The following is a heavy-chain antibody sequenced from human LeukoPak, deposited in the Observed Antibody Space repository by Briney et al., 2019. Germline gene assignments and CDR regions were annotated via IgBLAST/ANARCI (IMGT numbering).Heavy chain of an antibody. CDR2: IYYSGST. D-gene: IGHD4-17*01. V-gene: IGHV4-39*07. CDR3: ARTTVTTGPSWYFDL. J-gene: IGHJ2*01. Sequence: SETLSLTCTVSGGSISSSIHYWGWIRQPPGKGLEWIGSIYYSGSTYYNPSLKSRVTISVDTSKNQFSLKLSSVTAADTAVYYCARTTVTTGPSWYFDLWGRGTLVTVSS. CDR1: GGSISSSIHY.